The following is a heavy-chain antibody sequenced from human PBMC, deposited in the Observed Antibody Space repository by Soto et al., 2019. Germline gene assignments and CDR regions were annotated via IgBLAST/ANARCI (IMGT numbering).Heavy chain of an antibody. J-gene: IGHJ6*02. V-gene: IGHV3-21*01. CDR3: ARLNSYYYGMDV. CDR2: ISSSSSYI. CDR1: GFTFSSYS. Sequence: EVQLVESGGGLVKPGGSLRLSCAASGFTFSSYSMNWVRQAPGKGLEWVSSISSSSSYIYYADSVKGRFTISRDNAKNSLYPQMNSLRAEDTAVYYCARLNSYYYGMDVWGQGTTVTVSS.